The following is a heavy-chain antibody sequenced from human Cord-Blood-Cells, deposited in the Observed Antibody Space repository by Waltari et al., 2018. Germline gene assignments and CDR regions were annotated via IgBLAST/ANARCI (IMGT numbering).Heavy chain of an antibody. CDR2: INHSGST. V-gene: IGHV4-34*01. CDR1: VASFRGYY. D-gene: IGHD6-19*01. Sequence: QVQLPQWGAGLLKPSETLSLTCAVYVASFRGYYWSWTRQPPGKGLECIGDINHSGSTNYNPSLKIRVTISVDTSKNQFSLKLSSVTAADTAVYYCARAIGSSGLYFDYWGQGTLVTVSS. J-gene: IGHJ4*02. CDR3: ARAIGSSGLYFDY.